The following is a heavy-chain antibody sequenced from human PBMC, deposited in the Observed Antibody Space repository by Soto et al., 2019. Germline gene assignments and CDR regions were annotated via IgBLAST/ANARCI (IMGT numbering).Heavy chain of an antibody. CDR3: STDSYINIIVVGLDY. CDR2: IKRKSDGGTT. Sequence: GGALRLSCAASRFTLSNAWINWVRQAPGKGRGGGGRIKRKSDGGTTDYAAPVKGRFAISRDDSKNLVSMQMNSLKTEDTAVYYCSTDSYINIIVVGLDYWGHGTLVTVSS. V-gene: IGHV3-15*07. D-gene: IGHD3-22*01. J-gene: IGHJ4*01. CDR1: RFTLSNAW.